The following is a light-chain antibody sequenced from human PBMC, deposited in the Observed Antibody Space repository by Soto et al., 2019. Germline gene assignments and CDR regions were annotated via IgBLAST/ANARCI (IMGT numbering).Light chain of an antibody. Sequence: QSALTQPASVSGSPGQSITISCTGTNSDVGSYNLVSWYQHHPGKAPKLMVYEGSRRPSGVSNRFSGSKSGNTASLPISRLQAEDEADDFCCSDAGTSGDHWVFGGGTKLTVL. J-gene: IGLJ3*02. CDR3: CSDAGTSGDHWV. CDR1: NSDVGSYNL. CDR2: EGS. V-gene: IGLV2-23*01.